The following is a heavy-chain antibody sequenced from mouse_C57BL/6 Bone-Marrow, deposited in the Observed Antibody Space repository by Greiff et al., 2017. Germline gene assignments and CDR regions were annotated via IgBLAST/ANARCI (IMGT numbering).Heavy chain of an antibody. D-gene: IGHD2-3*01. V-gene: IGHV1-50*01. Sequence: VQLQQPGAELVKPGASVKLSCKASGYTFTSYWMQWVKQRPGQGLEWIGEIDPSDSYTNYNQKFKGKATLTVDTSSSTAYMHLSSLTSEDSAVYYCARYDGYLDYWGQGTTLTVSS. J-gene: IGHJ2*01. CDR3: ARYDGYLDY. CDR1: GYTFTSYW. CDR2: IDPSDSYT.